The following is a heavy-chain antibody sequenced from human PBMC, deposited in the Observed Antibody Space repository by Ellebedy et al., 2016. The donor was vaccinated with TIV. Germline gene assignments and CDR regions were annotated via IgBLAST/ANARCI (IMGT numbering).Heavy chain of an antibody. J-gene: IGHJ3*02. V-gene: IGHV3-23*01. CDR1: GFTFTTFV. Sequence: GESLKISCAASGFTFTTFVMNWVRQAPGKGLVWVSRINSDGSSTSYADSVKGRFTISRDNSKNTLYLQMNSLRAEDTAVYYCAKVAPTAAFDIWGQGTMVTVSS. CDR3: AKVAPTAAFDI. CDR2: INSDGSST.